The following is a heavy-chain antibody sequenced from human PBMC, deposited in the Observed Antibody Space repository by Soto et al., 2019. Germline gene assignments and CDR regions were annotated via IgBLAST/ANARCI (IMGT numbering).Heavy chain of an antibody. J-gene: IGHJ6*02. CDR3: ARVRYSYGKLRYYGVDV. V-gene: IGHV1-2*02. CDR1: GYTFTGYY. CDR2: INPNSGGT. D-gene: IGHD5-18*01. Sequence: QVQLVQSGAEVKKPGASVKVSCKASGYTFTGYYMHWVRQASGQGLEWMGWINPNSGGTNYAQKFQGRVTMTRDTSISTAYMELSRLRSDDTAVYYCARVRYSYGKLRYYGVDVWGQGTTVTVSS.